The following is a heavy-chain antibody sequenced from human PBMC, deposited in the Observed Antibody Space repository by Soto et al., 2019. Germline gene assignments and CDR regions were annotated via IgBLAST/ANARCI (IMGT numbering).Heavy chain of an antibody. Sequence: WGSLRLSCAASGFTFNIYGIHWFRHSPYKGLEWVALISYDGSNQYYADSVKGRFTISRDNSKNTLFLQMNSLRADDTAVNYCAKDQASGQGSFDSWGQGTLVTVSS. CDR1: GFTFNIYG. V-gene: IGHV3-30*18. J-gene: IGHJ4*02. CDR3: AKDQASGQGSFDS. CDR2: ISYDGSNQ.